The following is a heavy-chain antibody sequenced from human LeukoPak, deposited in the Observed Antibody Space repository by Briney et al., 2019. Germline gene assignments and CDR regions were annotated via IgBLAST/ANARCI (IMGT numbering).Heavy chain of an antibody. CDR3: ATGAGSLAY. Sequence: SETLSLTCTVSGGSMSNYYWSWIRQPAGKGLEWIGRIYTSGSTNYNPSLKSRVTMSVDTSKNQLSLRLTSVTAADTAVYYCATGAGSLAYWGQGTLVTVSS. D-gene: IGHD6-19*01. J-gene: IGHJ4*02. CDR1: GGSMSNYY. CDR2: IYTSGST. V-gene: IGHV4-4*07.